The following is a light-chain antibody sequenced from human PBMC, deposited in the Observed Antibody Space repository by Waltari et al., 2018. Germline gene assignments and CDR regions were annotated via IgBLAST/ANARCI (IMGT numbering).Light chain of an antibody. J-gene: IGKJ2*01. CDR3: QQSYLTLYT. Sequence: DIRMTQSPSSLSASVGDRVTITFRASESISNYVNWSQQKPGRAPKLLIYTASSLESDVPASFSASGYGTDFTLTISGLQPEDFATYYCQQSYLTLYTFGQGTKLEIK. V-gene: IGKV1-39*01. CDR2: TAS. CDR1: ESISNY.